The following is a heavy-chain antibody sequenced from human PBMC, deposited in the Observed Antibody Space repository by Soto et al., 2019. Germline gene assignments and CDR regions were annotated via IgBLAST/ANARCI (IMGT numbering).Heavy chain of an antibody. CDR3: ARVRDYGDYGSGQAVDY. CDR1: GGSFSGYY. J-gene: IGHJ4*02. CDR2: INHSGST. D-gene: IGHD4-17*01. V-gene: IGHV4-34*01. Sequence: QVQLQQWGAGLLKPSETLSLTCAVYGGSFSGYYWSWIRQPPGKGLEWIGEINHSGSTNYNPSLKSRVTISVDTSKNTFSLKLSAVTAADTAVYYCARVRDYGDYGSGQAVDYWGQGTLVTVSS.